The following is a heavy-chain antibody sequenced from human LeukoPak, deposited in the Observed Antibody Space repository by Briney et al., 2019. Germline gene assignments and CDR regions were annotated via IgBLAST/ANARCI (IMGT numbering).Heavy chain of an antibody. Sequence: PSETLSLTCTVSGGSISGYYWSWIRQPAGKGLEWIVRLDSSGSTNYNSSLKSRVTMSIDRSQFSLRLTSVTAADTAIYYCARGTSCGSKCFFDYWGQGILVTVSS. J-gene: IGHJ4*02. V-gene: IGHV4-4*07. CDR1: GGSISGYY. CDR2: LDSSGST. CDR3: ARGTSCGSKCFFDY. D-gene: IGHD2-21*01.